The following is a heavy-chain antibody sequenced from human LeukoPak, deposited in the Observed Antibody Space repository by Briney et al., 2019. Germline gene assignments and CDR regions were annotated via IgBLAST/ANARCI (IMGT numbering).Heavy chain of an antibody. CDR3: ARDGAPDAHCSSTSCAIR. V-gene: IGHV3-7*01. J-gene: IGHJ4*02. Sequence: GGPLRLSCAASGFTFSSYWMSWVRQAPGKGLEWVANIKQDGSEKYYVDSVKGRFTISRDNAKNSLYLQMNSLRAEDTAVYYCARDGAPDAHCSSTSCAIRWGQGTLVTVSS. D-gene: IGHD2-2*01. CDR1: GFTFSSYW. CDR2: IKQDGSEK.